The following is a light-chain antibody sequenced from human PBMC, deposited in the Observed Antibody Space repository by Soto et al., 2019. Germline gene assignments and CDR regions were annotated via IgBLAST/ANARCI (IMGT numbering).Light chain of an antibody. J-gene: IGKJ1*01. CDR2: DAS. Sequence: DIQMTQSPSTLSAFVGDRVTITCRASQSIGRWLAWYQQKPGKAPKLLIYDASSLESGVPSRFSGSGSGTEFTLTNSSLQPDDFATYYCQQYNSYPWTFGQGTKVDIK. CDR3: QQYNSYPWT. V-gene: IGKV1-5*01. CDR1: QSIGRW.